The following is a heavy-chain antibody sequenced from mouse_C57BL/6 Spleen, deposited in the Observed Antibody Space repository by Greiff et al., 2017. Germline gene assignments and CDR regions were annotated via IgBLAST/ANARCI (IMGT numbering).Heavy chain of an antibody. J-gene: IGHJ4*01. Sequence: QVQLQQPGAELVKPGASVKLSCKASGYTFTSYWMHWVKQRPGQGLEWIGMIHPNSGSTNYNEKFKSKATLTVDKSSSTAYMQLSSLTSEDSAVYDCARERLLGGMNAMDDWGQGTSVTVSS. V-gene: IGHV1-64*01. CDR2: IHPNSGST. D-gene: IGHD2-3*01. CDR1: GYTFTSYW. CDR3: ARERLLGGMNAMDD.